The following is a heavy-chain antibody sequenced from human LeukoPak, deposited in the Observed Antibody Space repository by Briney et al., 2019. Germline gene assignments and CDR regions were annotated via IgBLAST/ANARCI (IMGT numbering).Heavy chain of an antibody. J-gene: IGHJ4*02. D-gene: IGHD3-3*01. CDR1: GFTFSDYY. V-gene: IGHV3-11*01. CDR2: ISNSGSTI. CDR3: ARVPSSAIWSGPSFDY. Sequence: GGSLRLSCAASGFTFSDYYLSWIRQAPGKRLEWVSYISNSGSTIYYADSVKGRFTISRDNAKNSLYLHMNSLRAEDTAVYYCARVPSSAIWSGPSFDYWGQGTLVTVSS.